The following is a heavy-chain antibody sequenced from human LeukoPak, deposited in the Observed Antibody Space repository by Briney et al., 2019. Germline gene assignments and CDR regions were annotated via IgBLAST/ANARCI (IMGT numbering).Heavy chain of an antibody. CDR3: SNELVRGQWLVQGSDTFDI. Sequence: VGALRLSCAASGFTFRIYGMHWVRPGPGKGLEKVADLWYDGSKKYYVDSVKGRFTISRDNFKNTLYLQMKSLRAEDTPLYYCSNELVRGQWLVQGSDTFDIWGQGTMVTVSS. CDR2: LWYDGSKK. V-gene: IGHV3-33*06. D-gene: IGHD6-19*01. CDR1: GFTFRIYG. J-gene: IGHJ3*02.